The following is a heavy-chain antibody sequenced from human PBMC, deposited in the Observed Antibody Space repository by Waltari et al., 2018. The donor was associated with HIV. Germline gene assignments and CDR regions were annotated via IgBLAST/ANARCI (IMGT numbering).Heavy chain of an antibody. Sequence: QLLLQESGPGLVKPSETLSLTCSVSAYSIGHGFYWGWIRQPPGEGLEWIANGQPRGSAYYRPSLKSRVTISMDTSSNQFSLKMNSVTAADTAVYYCARMDYGSGTPPLDIYVMDVWGQGTTVTVSS. J-gene: IGHJ6*02. V-gene: IGHV4-38-2*01. D-gene: IGHD3-10*01. CDR3: ARMDYGSGTPPLDIYVMDV. CDR2: GQPRGSA. CDR1: AYSIGHGFY.